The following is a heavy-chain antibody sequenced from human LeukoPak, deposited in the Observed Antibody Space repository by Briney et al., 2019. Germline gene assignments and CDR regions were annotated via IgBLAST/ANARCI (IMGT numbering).Heavy chain of an antibody. D-gene: IGHD2-21*02. V-gene: IGHV4-34*01. CDR1: GGPFSGYY. CDR3: ARGKEYCGGDCFSSWYFDL. J-gene: IGHJ2*01. CDR2: INQSGST. Sequence: SETLSLTCAVSGGPFSGYYWSWIRQSPGKGLEWIGEINQSGSTTYKPSLKGRVTISVDTSKTQFSLKLSPVTAADTAVYYCARGKEYCGGDCFSSWYFDLWGRGTLVTVSS.